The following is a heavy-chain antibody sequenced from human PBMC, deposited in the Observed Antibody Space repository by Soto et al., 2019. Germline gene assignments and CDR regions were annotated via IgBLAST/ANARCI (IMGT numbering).Heavy chain of an antibody. CDR3: ARDRYSSGWYAAFDI. D-gene: IGHD6-19*01. V-gene: IGHV1-69*06. Sequence: ASVKVSCKASGGTFSSYAISWVRQAPGQGLEWMGGIIPIFGTANYAQKFQGRVTITADKSTSTAYMELSSLRSEDTAVYYCARDRYSSGWYAAFDIWGQGTMVTV. J-gene: IGHJ3*02. CDR1: GGTFSSYA. CDR2: IIPIFGTA.